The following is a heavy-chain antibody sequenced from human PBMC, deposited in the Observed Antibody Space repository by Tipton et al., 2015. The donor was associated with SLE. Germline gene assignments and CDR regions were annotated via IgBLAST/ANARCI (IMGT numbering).Heavy chain of an antibody. J-gene: IGHJ3*02. CDR1: GGSISSYY. D-gene: IGHD2-15*01. V-gene: IGHV4-59*01. CDR2: IYYSGST. CDR3: ARARDAGGAFDI. Sequence: LRLSCTVSGGSISSYYWSWIRQPPGKGLEWIGYIYYSGSTNYNPSLKSRVTISVDTSKNQFSLRLSSVTAADTAVYYCARARDAGGAFDIWGQGTTVTVSS.